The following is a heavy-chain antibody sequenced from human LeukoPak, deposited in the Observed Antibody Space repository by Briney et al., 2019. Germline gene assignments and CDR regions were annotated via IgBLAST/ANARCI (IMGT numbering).Heavy chain of an antibody. J-gene: IGHJ6*03. D-gene: IGHD6-13*01. Sequence: ASVKVSCKVSGYTLTELSMHWVRQAPGKGLEWMGGFDPEDGETIYTQKFQGRVTMTEDTSTDTAYMELSSLRSEDTAVYYCARAFSWYSGYYYYMDVWGKGTTVTVSS. CDR1: GYTLTELS. V-gene: IGHV1-24*01. CDR3: ARAFSWYSGYYYYMDV. CDR2: FDPEDGET.